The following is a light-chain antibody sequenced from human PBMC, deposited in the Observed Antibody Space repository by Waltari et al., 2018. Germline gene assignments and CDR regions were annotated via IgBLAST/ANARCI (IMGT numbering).Light chain of an antibody. CDR2: DAS. CDR3: QQRSNWPPPIT. J-gene: IGKJ5*01. CDR1: HSVSNY. Sequence: EIVLTQSPATLSLSPGETANLSCRASHSVSNYLAWYQQKPGQAPRLLIYDASNRATGIPARFSGSGSGTDFTLTIGSLEPEDFAVYYCQQRSNWPPPITFGQGTRLEIK. V-gene: IGKV3-11*01.